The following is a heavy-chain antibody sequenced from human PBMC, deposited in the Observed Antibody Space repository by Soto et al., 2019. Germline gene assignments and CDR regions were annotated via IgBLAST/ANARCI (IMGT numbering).Heavy chain of an antibody. Sequence: EVQLLESGGGLVQPGGSLRLSCAASGFTFSSYAMSWVRQAPGKGLEWVSAISGSGGSTYYADSVKGRFTISRDNSKHTLYLQMNSLRAEDTAVYYCAKVTDYYDSSGYYNWFDPWGQGTLVTVSS. D-gene: IGHD3-22*01. V-gene: IGHV3-23*01. CDR1: GFTFSSYA. CDR3: AKVTDYYDSSGYYNWFDP. J-gene: IGHJ5*02. CDR2: ISGSGGST.